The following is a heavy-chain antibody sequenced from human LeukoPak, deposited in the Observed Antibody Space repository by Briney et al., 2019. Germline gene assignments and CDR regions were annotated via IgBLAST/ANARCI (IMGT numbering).Heavy chain of an antibody. CDR3: ARDQATTECSGGTRYSV. D-gene: IGHD2-15*01. CDR2: IYYSGST. J-gene: IGHJ4*02. V-gene: IGHV4-59*12. Sequence: SWIRQPPGKALEWIGFIYYSGSTISYNPSLKSRVTISVDTSKNQFSLKLSSVTAADTAVYYCARDQATTECSGGTRYSVWGQGTLVTVSS.